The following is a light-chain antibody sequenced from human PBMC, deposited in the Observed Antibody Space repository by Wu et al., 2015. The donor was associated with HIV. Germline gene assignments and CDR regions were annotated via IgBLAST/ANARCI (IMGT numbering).Light chain of an antibody. Sequence: EAVLTQSPGTLSLSPEERVTLSCRATQSVTNNYLAWFQQKPGQAPRLLIYGASTRATGIPDRFSGSGSGTEFTLTISSIQSEDFAVYYCQQYNSWPLTFGGGTKVEIK. J-gene: IGKJ4*01. CDR2: GAS. CDR3: QQYNSWPLT. V-gene: IGKV3-20*01. CDR1: QSVTNNY.